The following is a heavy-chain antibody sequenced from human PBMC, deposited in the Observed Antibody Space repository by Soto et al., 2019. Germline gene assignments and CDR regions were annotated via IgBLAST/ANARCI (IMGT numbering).Heavy chain of an antibody. D-gene: IGHD5-18*01. V-gene: IGHV3-30-3*01. J-gene: IGHJ4*02. CDR1: GFTFSSYA. CDR3: ARVRRSVRYSYGFADY. CDR2: ISYDGSNK. Sequence: GGSLRLSCAASGFTFSSYAMHWVRQAPGKGLEWVAVISYDGSNKYYADSVKGRFTISRDNSKNTLYLQMNSLRAEDTAVYYCARVRRSVRYSYGFADYWGQGTLVTVSS.